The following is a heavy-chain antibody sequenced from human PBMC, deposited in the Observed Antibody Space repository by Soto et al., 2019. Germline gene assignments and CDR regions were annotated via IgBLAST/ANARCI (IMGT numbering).Heavy chain of an antibody. CDR2: IYYSGST. CDR1: GGSISSGAYY. Sequence: QVQLQESGPGLVKPSQTLSLTCTVSGGSISSGAYYWTWIRQPPGKGLEWIGCIYYSGSTYYNPSLTSGVTLSVDTSKHQCSLTLSCVTDADTAVYYCARASNGYSNWFDPWCHGILVTVSS. J-gene: IGHJ5*02. CDR3: ARASNGYSNWFDP. V-gene: IGHV4-30-4*08. D-gene: IGHD3-22*01.